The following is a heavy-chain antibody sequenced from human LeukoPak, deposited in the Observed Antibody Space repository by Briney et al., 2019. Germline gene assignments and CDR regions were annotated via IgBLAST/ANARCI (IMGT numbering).Heavy chain of an antibody. V-gene: IGHV4-59*12. CDR2: IYYSGST. CDR1: GGSISSYY. CDR3: ARVPLDLYYFDY. Sequence: SETLSLTCTVSGGSISSYYWSWIRQPPGKGLEWIGYIYYSGSTNYNPSLKSRVTISVDTSKNQFSLKLSSVTAADTAVYYCARVPLDLYYFDYWGQGTLVTVSS. J-gene: IGHJ4*02.